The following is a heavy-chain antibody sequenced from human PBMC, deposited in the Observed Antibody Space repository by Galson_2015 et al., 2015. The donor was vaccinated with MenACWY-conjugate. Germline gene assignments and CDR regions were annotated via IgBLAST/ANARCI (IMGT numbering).Heavy chain of an antibody. Sequence: SVKVPCKASGGTFSSYAISWVRQAPGQGLEWMGGIIPIFGTANYAQKFQGRVTITADESTSTAYMELSSLRSEDTAVYYCARDQRGRYCSSTSCYSHYYYGMDVWGQGTTVTVSS. J-gene: IGHJ6*02. CDR3: ARDQRGRYCSSTSCYSHYYYGMDV. CDR1: GGTFSSYA. V-gene: IGHV1-69*13. CDR2: IIPIFGTA. D-gene: IGHD2-2*02.